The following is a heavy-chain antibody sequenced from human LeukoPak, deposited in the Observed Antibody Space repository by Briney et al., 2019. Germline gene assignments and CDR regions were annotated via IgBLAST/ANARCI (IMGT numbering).Heavy chain of an antibody. V-gene: IGHV3-21*04. CDR1: GFTFSSYS. Sequence: GGSLRLFCAASGFTFSSYSMNWVRQAPGKGLEWVSSISSSSSYIYYADSVKGRFTISRDNAKNSLYLQMNSLRAEDTALYYCARDRSGYAPDYWGQGTLVTVSS. J-gene: IGHJ4*02. D-gene: IGHD5-12*01. CDR3: ARDRSGYAPDY. CDR2: ISSSSSYI.